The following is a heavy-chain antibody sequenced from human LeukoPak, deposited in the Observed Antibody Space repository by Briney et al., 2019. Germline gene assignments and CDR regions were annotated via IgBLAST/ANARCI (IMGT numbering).Heavy chain of an antibody. D-gene: IGHD6-13*01. J-gene: IGHJ5*02. Sequence: ASVKVSCKASGYTFTSYGISWVRQAPGQGLEWMGWISAYNGNTNYAQKLQGRVTMTTDTSTSTAYMELRSLRSDDTAVYYCARDWSSRWYGGPFWFDPWGQGTLVTVSS. CDR2: ISAYNGNT. CDR3: ARDWSSRWYGGPFWFDP. CDR1: GYTFTSYG. V-gene: IGHV1-18*01.